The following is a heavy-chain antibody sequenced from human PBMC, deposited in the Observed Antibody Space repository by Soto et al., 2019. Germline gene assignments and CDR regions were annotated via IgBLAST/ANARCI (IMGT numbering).Heavy chain of an antibody. CDR3: ARAGYYYVSSGYYYVGYYYGMDV. CDR1: GYTFTSYY. Sequence: ASVKVSCKASGYTFTSYYIHWVRQAPGQGLEWMGIINPSGGSTSYAQKFQGRVTMTRDTSTSTVYMELSSLRSEDTAVYYCARAGYYYVSSGYYYVGYYYGMDVWGQGTTVTVSS. CDR2: INPSGGST. D-gene: IGHD3-22*01. V-gene: IGHV1-46*01. J-gene: IGHJ6*02.